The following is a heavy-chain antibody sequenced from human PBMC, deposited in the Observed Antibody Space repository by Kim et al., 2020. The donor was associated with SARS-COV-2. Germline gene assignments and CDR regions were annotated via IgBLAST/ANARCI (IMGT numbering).Heavy chain of an antibody. D-gene: IGHD3-10*01. CDR3: ASGITMVRGVIHYYYYGMDV. J-gene: IGHJ6*02. Sequence: GGSLRLSCAASGFTFSSYSMNWVRQAPGKGLEWVSYISSSSSTIYYADSVKGRFTISRDNAKNSLYLQMNSLRAEDTAVYYCASGITMVRGVIHYYYYGMDVWGQGTTVTVSS. CDR2: ISSSSSTI. CDR1: GFTFSSYS. V-gene: IGHV3-48*04.